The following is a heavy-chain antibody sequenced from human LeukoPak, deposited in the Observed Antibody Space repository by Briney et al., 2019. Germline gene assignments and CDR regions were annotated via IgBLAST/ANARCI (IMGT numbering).Heavy chain of an antibody. CDR3: TREDPSGFSDY. CDR1: GFTFSSYG. Sequence: GGSLRLSCAASGFTFSSYGMHWVRQAPGKGLEWVAVIWYDGSNKYYADSVKGRFTISRGNSKNTLYLQMSSLRAEDTAVYHCTREDPSGFSDYWGQGTLVTVSS. D-gene: IGHD6-19*01. CDR2: IWYDGSNK. V-gene: IGHV3-33*01. J-gene: IGHJ4*02.